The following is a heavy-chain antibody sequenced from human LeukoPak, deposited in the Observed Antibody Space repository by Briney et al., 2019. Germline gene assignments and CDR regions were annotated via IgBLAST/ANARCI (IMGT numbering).Heavy chain of an antibody. J-gene: IGHJ4*02. CDR1: GGSISSYY. Sequence: SETLSLTCTVSGGSISSYYWSWIRQPPGKGLEWIGYIYTSGSTNYNPSLKSRVTISVDTSKNQFSLKLSSVTAADTAVYYCARGGLVAAYDYWGQGTLVTVSS. CDR2: IYTSGST. D-gene: IGHD5-12*01. V-gene: IGHV4-4*09. CDR3: ARGGLVAAYDY.